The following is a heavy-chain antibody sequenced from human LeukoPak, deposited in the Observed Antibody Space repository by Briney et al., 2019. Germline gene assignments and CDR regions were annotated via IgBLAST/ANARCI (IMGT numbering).Heavy chain of an antibody. D-gene: IGHD2-8*01. V-gene: IGHV1-46*01. J-gene: IGHJ4*02. CDR3: ATATMTAMDNDDY. CDR1: GYTFTSYY. CDR2: INPSGGST. Sequence: ASVKVSCKASGYTFTSYYMHWVRQAPGQGLEWMGIINPSGGSTSYAQKFQGRVTMTRDMSTSTDYMELSSLRSEDTAVYYCATATMTAMDNDDYWGQGTLVTVSS.